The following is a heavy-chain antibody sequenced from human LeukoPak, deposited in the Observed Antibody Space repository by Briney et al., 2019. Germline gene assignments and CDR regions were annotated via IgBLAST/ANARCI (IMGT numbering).Heavy chain of an antibody. CDR2: IYNSGST. CDR3: AQYNSDSSGYYYWDN. CDR1: GGSISSYY. J-gene: IGHJ4*02. D-gene: IGHD3-22*01. Sequence: SETLSLTCTVSGGSISSYYWSWIRQSPGKGLEWIGYIYNSGSTNYNPSLKSRITISADTSKNQFSLKLSSVTAADTAVYYCAQYNSDSSGYYYWDNWGQGTLVTVSS. V-gene: IGHV4-59*01.